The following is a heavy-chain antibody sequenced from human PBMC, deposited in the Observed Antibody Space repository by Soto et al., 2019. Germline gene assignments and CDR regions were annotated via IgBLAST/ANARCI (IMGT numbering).Heavy chain of an antibody. CDR3: ARDTSITIFGVVKTYYFDY. J-gene: IGHJ4*02. V-gene: IGHV3-74*01. Sequence: GGSLRLSCAASGFTFSSYWMHWVRQVPGKGLVWVSHTNPDGSVRNYADSVRGRFTISRDNAKNSLYLQMNSLRAEDTAVYYCARDTSITIFGVVKTYYFDYWGQGTLVTVSS. CDR2: TNPDGSVR. D-gene: IGHD3-3*01. CDR1: GFTFSSYW.